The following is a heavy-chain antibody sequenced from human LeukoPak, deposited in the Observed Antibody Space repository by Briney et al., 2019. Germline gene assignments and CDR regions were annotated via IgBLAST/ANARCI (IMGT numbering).Heavy chain of an antibody. V-gene: IGHV3-30*18. CDR2: ISYDGSNK. J-gene: IGHJ4*02. Sequence: GGSLRLSCEASGFIFSRDSMNWVRQAPGKGLEWVAVISYDGSNKYYADSVKGRFTISRDNSKNTLYLQMNSLRAEDTAVYYCAKDHSGYDFAYWGQGTLVTVSS. CDR3: AKDHSGYDFAY. D-gene: IGHD5-12*01. CDR1: GFIFSRDS.